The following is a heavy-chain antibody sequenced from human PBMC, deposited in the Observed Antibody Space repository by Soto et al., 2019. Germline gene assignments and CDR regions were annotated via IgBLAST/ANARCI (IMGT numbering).Heavy chain of an antibody. CDR3: ARSHGIPLLNY. Sequence: SETLSLTGTVSGGAISSAGYYWSLIRQPPGKGMDWIGYIYYSVRTNYNPSLKSRVTISVDRPKNQFSLKLSSLTAADTDVYYCARSHGIPLLNYWGQGTLVPVSS. D-gene: IGHD3-16*01. J-gene: IGHJ4*02. CDR2: IYYSVRT. V-gene: IGHV4-61*08. CDR1: GGAISSAGYY.